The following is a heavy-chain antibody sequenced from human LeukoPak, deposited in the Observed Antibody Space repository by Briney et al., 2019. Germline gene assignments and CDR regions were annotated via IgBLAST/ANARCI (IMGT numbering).Heavy chain of an antibody. J-gene: IGHJ4*02. CDR2: INPNTGGT. CDR1: GYTFTGYY. CDR3: ARGYGDYYFDY. V-gene: IGHV1-2*06. D-gene: IGHD4-17*01. Sequence: ASVKVSCKASGYTFTGYYMHWVRQAPGQGLEWMGRINPNTGGTNYAQKFQGRVTITTDESTSTAYMELSSLRSEDTAVYYCARGYGDYYFDYWGQGTLVTVSS.